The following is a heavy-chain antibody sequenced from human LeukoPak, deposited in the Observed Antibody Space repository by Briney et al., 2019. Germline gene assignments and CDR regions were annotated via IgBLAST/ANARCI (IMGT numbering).Heavy chain of an antibody. Sequence: QAXXKXLXWXGXXDPEDGETIYAQKFQGRVTMTEDTSTDTAYMELSSLRSEDTAVYYCARDARGAAAADDPFDIWGQGTMVTVSS. CDR2: XDPEDGET. J-gene: IGHJ3*02. V-gene: IGHV1-24*01. CDR3: ARDARGAAAADDPFDI. D-gene: IGHD6-13*01.